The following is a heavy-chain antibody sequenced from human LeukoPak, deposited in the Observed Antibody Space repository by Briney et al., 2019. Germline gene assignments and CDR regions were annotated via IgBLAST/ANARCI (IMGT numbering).Heavy chain of an antibody. CDR1: GGSISTYY. D-gene: IGHD2-2*01. CDR3: ARQGPGRTFDY. J-gene: IGHJ4*02. Sequence: SETLSLTCTVSGGSISTYYWNWIRQPPGKGLEWIGYIYYSGSTNYNPSLQSRVTISVDTSKNQFSLKLSSVTAADTAVYYCARQGPGRTFDYWGQGTLVTVSS. CDR2: IYYSGST. V-gene: IGHV4-59*08.